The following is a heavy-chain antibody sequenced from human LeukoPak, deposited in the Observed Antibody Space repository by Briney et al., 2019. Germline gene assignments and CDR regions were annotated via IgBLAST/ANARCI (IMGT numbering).Heavy chain of an antibody. V-gene: IGHV1-8*03. D-gene: IGHD6-6*01. CDR1: GYTFTSYD. J-gene: IGHJ4*02. CDR3: ARGHQEYSSSSGGLAYDC. Sequence: ASVKVSCKASGYTFTSYDINWVRQATGQGLEWMGWMNPNSGNTGYAQKFQGRVTITRNTSISTAYMELSSLRSEDTAVYYCARGHQEYSSSSGGLAYDCWGQGTLVTVSS. CDR2: MNPNSGNT.